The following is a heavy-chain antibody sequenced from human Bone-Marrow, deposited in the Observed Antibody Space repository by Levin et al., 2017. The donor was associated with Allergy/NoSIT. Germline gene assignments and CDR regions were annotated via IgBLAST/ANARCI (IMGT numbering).Heavy chain of an antibody. CDR1: GGSISSSSYY. J-gene: IGHJ5*02. V-gene: IGHV4-39*01. CDR3: ARARPQPRELLDWFDP. CDR2: IYYSGST. D-gene: IGHD1-26*01. Sequence: SETLSLTCTVSGGSISSSSYYWGWIRQPPGKGLEWIGSIYYSGSTYYNPSLKSRVTISVDTSKNQFSLKLSSVTAADTAVYYCARARPQPRELLDWFDPWGQGTLVTVSS.